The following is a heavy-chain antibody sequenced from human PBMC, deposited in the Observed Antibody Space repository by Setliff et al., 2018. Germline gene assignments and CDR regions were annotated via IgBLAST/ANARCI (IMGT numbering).Heavy chain of an antibody. D-gene: IGHD3-10*01. V-gene: IGHV1-69*13. J-gene: IGHJ6*03. CDR3: AGGQPLVRKYYYYMDV. CDR1: GGAFSSYV. CDR2: IIPMFGT. Sequence: SVKVSCKASGGAFSSYVISWVREAPGQGLEWMGGIIPMFGTNYAQKFQGRVTITADESTSAAYMELSSLGSEDTAVYYCAGGQPLVRKYYYYMDVWGKGTTVTVSS.